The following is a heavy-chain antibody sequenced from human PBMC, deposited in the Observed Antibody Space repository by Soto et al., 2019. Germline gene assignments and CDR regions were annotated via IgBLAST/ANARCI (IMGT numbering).Heavy chain of an antibody. CDR3: ARQIYDSDTGPNFQYYFDS. D-gene: IGHD3-22*01. J-gene: IGHJ4*02. V-gene: IGHV3-23*01. CDR1: GFTFSSYA. Sequence: GESLKISCAASGFTFSSYAMSWVRQAPGKGLEWVSTISGGGGRTYYADSVKGRFSISRDNSKNTLYLQMNSLRASDTAMYYCARQIYDSDTGPNFQYYFDSWGQGTPVTVSS. CDR2: ISGGGGRT.